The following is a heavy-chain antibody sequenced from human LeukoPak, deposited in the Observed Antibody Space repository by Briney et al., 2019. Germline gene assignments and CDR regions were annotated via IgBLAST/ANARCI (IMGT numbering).Heavy chain of an antibody. D-gene: IGHD6-19*01. CDR2: ITGSGIYT. CDR1: GFTFSSYG. V-gene: IGHV3-23*01. CDR3: AKDLHGVADTSYYFDY. Sequence: GGSLRLSCATSGFTFSSYGMTWVRQAPGKGLEWVSSITGSGIYTYYADSVKGRSTISRDNSKNTLYLQMNGLRTEDTDVFYCAKDLHGVADTSYYFDYWGQGTLVTVSS. J-gene: IGHJ4*02.